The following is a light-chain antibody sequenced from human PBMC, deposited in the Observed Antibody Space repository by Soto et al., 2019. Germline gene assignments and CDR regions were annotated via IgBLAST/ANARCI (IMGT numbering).Light chain of an antibody. V-gene: IGLV2-14*01. Sequence: QSVLTQPASVSGSPGQSITISCNGTNTDIGGYNLVSWYQHFPGSPPQLIIYEVTNRPSGISNRFSASKSGATASLTISGLQAEDEANYYCTSYASSGTLIFGEGTKLTVL. CDR1: NTDIGGYNL. J-gene: IGLJ2*01. CDR3: TSYASSGTLI. CDR2: EVT.